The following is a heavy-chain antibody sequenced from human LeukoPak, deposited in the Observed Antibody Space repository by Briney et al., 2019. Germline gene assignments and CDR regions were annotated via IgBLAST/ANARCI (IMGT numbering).Heavy chain of an antibody. CDR3: ARHRTWYSSSRRHYYYGMDV. J-gene: IGHJ6*02. D-gene: IGHD6-13*01. CDR2: INQNGTNK. CDR1: GFTLSSYC. Sequence: GGSLRLSCAASGFTLSSYCMSWVRQAPGKGLEWVSNINQNGTNKYYADSVKGRFTISRDNAKNSLYLQMNSLRAEDTAVYYCARHRTWYSSSRRHYYYGMDVWGQGTTVTVSS. V-gene: IGHV3-7*01.